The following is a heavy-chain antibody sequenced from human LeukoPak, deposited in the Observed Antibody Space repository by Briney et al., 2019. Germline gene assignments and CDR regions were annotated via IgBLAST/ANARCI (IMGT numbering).Heavy chain of an antibody. CDR3: AKGAGGFSYYNWFDP. D-gene: IGHD5-18*01. Sequence: SETLSLTCTVSGGSVNSSHYYWGWIRQPPGKGLEWIGSVSYSGSTQYNPSLESRVTISLDTSKNQFSLKMTSVTAADTAIHYCAKGAGGFSYYNWFDPWGQGTLVTVSS. J-gene: IGHJ5*02. CDR2: VSYSGST. V-gene: IGHV4-39*07. CDR1: GGSVNSSHYY.